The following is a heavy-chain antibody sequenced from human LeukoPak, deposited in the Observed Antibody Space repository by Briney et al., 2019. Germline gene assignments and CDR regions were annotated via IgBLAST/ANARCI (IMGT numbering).Heavy chain of an antibody. CDR1: GYTFSDYA. J-gene: IGHJ5*02. V-gene: IGHV1-18*01. D-gene: IGHD1-26*01. Sequence: GASVKVSCTPSGYTFSDYAITWVRQAPGQGLEWMGWITAYDGDTRFSLKLQGRLTMTTDTSTKTAYMELRSLRSDDTAVYYCARLSLGATATGFDPWGQGTLVTVSS. CDR3: ARLSLGATATGFDP. CDR2: ITAYDGDT.